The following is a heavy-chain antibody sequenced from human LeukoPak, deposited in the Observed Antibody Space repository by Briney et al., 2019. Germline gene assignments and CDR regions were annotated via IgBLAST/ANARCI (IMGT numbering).Heavy chain of an antibody. D-gene: IGHD4-17*01. CDR3: ARVGARQILEY. J-gene: IGHJ4*02. Sequence: GGSLRLSCAAPGFTFSDYWMHWVRQAPGKGLVWVSRINSDGGSASYADSVKGRFTVSRDNAKNSLYLQMNSLRAEDTAVYYCARVGARQILEYWGQGTLVTVSS. V-gene: IGHV3-74*01. CDR1: GFTFSDYW. CDR2: INSDGGSA.